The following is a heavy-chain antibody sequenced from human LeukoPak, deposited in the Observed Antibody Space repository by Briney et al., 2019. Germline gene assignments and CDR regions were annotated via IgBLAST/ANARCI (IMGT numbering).Heavy chain of an antibody. CDR3: ARDYSSSGLDY. J-gene: IGHJ4*02. CDR2: IIPILGIA. CDR1: GGTFSSYA. D-gene: IGHD6-13*01. Sequence: SVNVPCKASGGTFSSYAISWVRQAPGQGLEWMGRIIPILGIANYAQKFQGRVTITADKSTSTAYMELSSLRSEDTAVYYCARDYSSSGLDYWGQGTLVTVSS. V-gene: IGHV1-69*04.